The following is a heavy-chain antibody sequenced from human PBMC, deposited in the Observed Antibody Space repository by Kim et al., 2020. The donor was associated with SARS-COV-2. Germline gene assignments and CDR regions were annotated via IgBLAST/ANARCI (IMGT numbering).Heavy chain of an antibody. CDR3: ARALYSSGWPQNYGMDV. D-gene: IGHD6-19*01. Sequence: GGSLRLSCAASGFTFSSYAMHWVRQAPGKGLEWVAVISYDGSNKYYADSVKGRFTISRNNSKNTLYLQMNSLRAEDTAVYYCARALYSSGWPQNYGMDVWGQGTTVTDSS. CDR2: ISYDGSNK. CDR1: GFTFSSYA. V-gene: IGHV3-30-3*01. J-gene: IGHJ6*02.